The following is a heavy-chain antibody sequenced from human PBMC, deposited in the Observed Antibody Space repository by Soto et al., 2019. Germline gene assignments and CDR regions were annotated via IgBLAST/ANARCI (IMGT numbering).Heavy chain of an antibody. J-gene: IGHJ6*02. V-gene: IGHV3-23*01. Sequence: GGSLRLSCAASGFTFSSYAMSWVRQAPGKGLEWVSAISGSGGSTYYADSVKGRFTISRDNSKNTLYLQMNSLRAEDTAVYYCAKDPGGYCSGGSCYTPRDYYYYGMDVWGQGTTVTVSS. CDR3: AKDPGGYCSGGSCYTPRDYYYYGMDV. D-gene: IGHD2-15*01. CDR1: GFTFSSYA. CDR2: ISGSGGST.